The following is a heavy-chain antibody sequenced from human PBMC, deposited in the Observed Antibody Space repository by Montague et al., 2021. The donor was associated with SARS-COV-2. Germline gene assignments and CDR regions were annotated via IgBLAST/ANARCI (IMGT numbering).Heavy chain of an antibody. CDR1: GFTVSSNY. Sequence: SLRLSCAASGFTVSSNYMSWVRQAPGKGLEWVSVIYSGGSTYYADSVKGRFTISRHNSKNTLYLQMNSLRAEDTAVYYCARDHGRGWFTFDYWGQGTLVTVSS. V-gene: IGHV3-53*04. CDR2: IYSGGST. CDR3: ARDHGRGWFTFDY. D-gene: IGHD6-19*01. J-gene: IGHJ4*02.